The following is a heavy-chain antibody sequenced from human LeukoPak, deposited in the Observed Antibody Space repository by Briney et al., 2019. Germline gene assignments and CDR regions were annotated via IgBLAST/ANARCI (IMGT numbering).Heavy chain of an antibody. J-gene: IGHJ5*02. CDR3: VRERFNNDYEA. CDR1: GFTFDTYG. CDR2: ISGSGGSK. V-gene: IGHV3-23*01. D-gene: IGHD3-22*01. Sequence: PGGSLRLSCAASGFTFDTYGMSWVRQAPGKGLEWVSAISGSGGSKYYADSVKGRFTISRDNSKNKLYLQMNSLRAEDTAVYYCVRERFNNDYEAWGQGILVTVSS.